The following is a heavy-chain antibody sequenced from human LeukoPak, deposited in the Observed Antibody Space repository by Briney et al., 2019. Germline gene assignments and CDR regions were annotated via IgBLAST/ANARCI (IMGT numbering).Heavy chain of an antibody. D-gene: IGHD6-19*01. J-gene: IGHJ4*02. V-gene: IGHV1-2*06. CDR3: ARDPIRGSGWVDY. CDR2: INPNSGGT. Sequence: ASVKVSCKASGYTFTSYDINRVRQAPGQGLEWMGRINPNSGGTNYAQKFQGRVTMTRDTSISTAYMELSRLRSDDTAVYYCARDPIRGSGWVDYWGQGTLVTVTS. CDR1: GYTFTSYD.